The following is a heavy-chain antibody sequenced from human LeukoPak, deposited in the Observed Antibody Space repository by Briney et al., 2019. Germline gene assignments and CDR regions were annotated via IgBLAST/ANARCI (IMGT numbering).Heavy chain of an antibody. Sequence: GSLRLSCAASGFTFSSYSMNWVRQAPGKGLEWIGEITNYNPSLKSRVTISVDTSKNQFSLKLSSVTAADTAVYYCARGRGHSSGWYPRWFDPWGQGTLVTVSS. CDR1: GFTFSSYS. J-gene: IGHJ5*02. V-gene: IGHV4-34*01. CDR3: ARGRGHSSGWYPRWFDP. D-gene: IGHD6-19*01. CDR2: IT.